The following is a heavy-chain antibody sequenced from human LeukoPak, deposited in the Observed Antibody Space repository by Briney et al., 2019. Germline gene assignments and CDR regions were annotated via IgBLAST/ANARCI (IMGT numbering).Heavy chain of an antibody. CDR2: INSDGSST. V-gene: IGHV3-74*01. CDR1: GFTFSSYW. D-gene: IGHD6-13*01. CDR3: ARNPGYSSSWVWFDP. Sequence: QPGRSLRLSCAASGFTFSSYWMHWVRQAPGKGLVWVSRINSDGSSTSYADSVKGRFTISRDNAKNTLYLQMNSLRAEDTAVYYCARNPGYSSSWVWFDPWGQGTLVTVSS. J-gene: IGHJ5*02.